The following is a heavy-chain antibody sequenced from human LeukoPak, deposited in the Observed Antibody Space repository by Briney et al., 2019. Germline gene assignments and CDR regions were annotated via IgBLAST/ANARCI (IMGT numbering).Heavy chain of an antibody. J-gene: IGHJ4*02. CDR2: ISSSSSYI. CDR1: GFTFSSYS. V-gene: IGHV3-21*04. Sequence: PGGSLRLSCAASGFTFSSYSMNWVRQAPGKGLEWVSSISSSSSYIYYADSVKGRFTISRDNSKNTLYLQMNSLRAEDTAVYYCAGREGYSYGPDQSPPLGWGQGTLVTVSS. D-gene: IGHD5-18*01. CDR3: AGREGYSYGPDQSPPLG.